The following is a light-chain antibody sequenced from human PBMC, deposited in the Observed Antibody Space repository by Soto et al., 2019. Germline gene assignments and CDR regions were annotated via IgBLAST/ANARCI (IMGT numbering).Light chain of an antibody. J-gene: IGLJ1*01. V-gene: IGLV2-14*01. CDR2: DVS. CDR1: SSDVGGYNY. Sequence: QSVLTQPASASGSPGQSITISCTGTSSDVGGYNYVSWYQQHPGKAPKLMIYDVSNRPSGVSNRFSGSKSDNTASLTISGLQAEDEADYYCSSYTSSSTLYGFGTGTKVTVL. CDR3: SSYTSSSTLYG.